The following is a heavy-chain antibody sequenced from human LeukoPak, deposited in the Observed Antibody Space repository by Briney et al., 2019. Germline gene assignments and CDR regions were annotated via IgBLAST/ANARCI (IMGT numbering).Heavy chain of an antibody. Sequence: SETLSLTCTVSDASISGYYWSWIRQPPGKGLEWIGYIHYSGSTNYNPSLRSRVTISVDTSKNQFSLKLSSATAADTAVYFCARRAINSVMFDYWGQGTLVTVSS. J-gene: IGHJ4*02. CDR2: IHYSGST. D-gene: IGHD3-16*01. CDR3: ARRAINSVMFDY. CDR1: DASISGYY. V-gene: IGHV4-59*08.